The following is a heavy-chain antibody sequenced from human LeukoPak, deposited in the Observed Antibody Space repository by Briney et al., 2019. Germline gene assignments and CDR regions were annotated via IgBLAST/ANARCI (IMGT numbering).Heavy chain of an antibody. J-gene: IGHJ4*02. CDR1: GYRFTGHY. V-gene: IGHV1-2*02. D-gene: IGHD6-13*01. Sequence: ASVKVSCKASGYRFTGHYMHWVRQAPGQGLEWMGWINPNSGGTNYAQKFQGRVTMTRDTSISTAYMEVNSLRFDDTAVYYCARLGSIAAAGTYDHWGQGTLVTVSS. CDR3: ARLGSIAAAGTYDH. CDR2: INPNSGGT.